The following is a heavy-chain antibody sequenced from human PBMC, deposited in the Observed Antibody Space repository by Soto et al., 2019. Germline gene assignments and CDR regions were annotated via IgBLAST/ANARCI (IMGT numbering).Heavy chain of an antibody. CDR3: AREYYDILTGWPGVDFAI. V-gene: IGHV3-11*01. CDR1: GFTFSDYY. Sequence: GGSLRLSCAASGFTFSDYYMSWIRQAPGKGLEWVSYISSSGSTIYYADSVKGRFTISRDNAKNSLYLQMNSLRAEDTAVFYCAREYYDILTGWPGVDFAIWGQGTMVTVSS. J-gene: IGHJ3*02. CDR2: ISSSGSTI. D-gene: IGHD3-9*01.